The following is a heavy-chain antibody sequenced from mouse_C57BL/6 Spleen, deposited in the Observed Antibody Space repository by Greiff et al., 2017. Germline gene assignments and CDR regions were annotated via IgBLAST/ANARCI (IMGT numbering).Heavy chain of an antibody. CDR2: IYPGDGDT. CDR1: GYAFSSYW. J-gene: IGHJ2*01. Sequence: QVQLKESGAELVKPGASVKISCKASGYAFSSYWMNWVKQRPGKGLEWIGQIYPGDGDTNYNGKFKGKATLTADKSSSTAYMQLSSLTSEASAVYFCARQRVDLYFDYWGQGTTLTVSS. D-gene: IGHD1-1*01. CDR3: ARQRVDLYFDY. V-gene: IGHV1-80*01.